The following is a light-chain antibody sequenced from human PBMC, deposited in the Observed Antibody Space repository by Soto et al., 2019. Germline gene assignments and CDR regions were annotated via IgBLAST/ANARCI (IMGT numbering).Light chain of an antibody. CDR3: QQSHLTPPT. CDR2: AAS. V-gene: IGKV1-39*01. CDR1: QTINGF. Sequence: DLQMTQSPSSLSASVGDRVTITCRASQTINGFLNWYQQKPGEAPNLLIYAASTLQGGVPSRFSGSGSGTDFTLTINSLQPEDFATYYCQQSHLTPPTFGQGTKVEV. J-gene: IGKJ1*01.